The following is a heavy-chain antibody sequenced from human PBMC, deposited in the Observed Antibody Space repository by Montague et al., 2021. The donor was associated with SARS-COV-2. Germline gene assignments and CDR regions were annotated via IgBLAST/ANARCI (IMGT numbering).Heavy chain of an antibody. CDR3: ARGSGVYYYYYYGMDV. CDR2: ISQSGNT. Sequence: SETLSLTCAVSGGPFSRYYWSWIRQPPGKGLEWIGEISQSGNTKYNPSLQSRVSISLDTSRNQFSLKLSSVTAADTAVYYCARGSGVYYYYYYGMDVWGQGTTVTVSS. J-gene: IGHJ6*02. V-gene: IGHV4-34*01. D-gene: IGHD3-10*01. CDR1: GGPFSRYY.